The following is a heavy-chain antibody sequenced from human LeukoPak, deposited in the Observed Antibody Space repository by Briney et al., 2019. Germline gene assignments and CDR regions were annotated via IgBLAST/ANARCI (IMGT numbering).Heavy chain of an antibody. D-gene: IGHD2-2*01. Sequence: SETLSLTCAVYGGSFSGYCWSWIRQPPGKGLEWIGEINHSGSTNYNPSLKSRVTISVDTSKNQFSLKLSSVTAADTAVYYCARVSVVPAAYFDYWGQGTLVTVSS. CDR3: ARVSVVPAAYFDY. CDR1: GGSFSGYC. CDR2: INHSGST. V-gene: IGHV4-34*01. J-gene: IGHJ4*02.